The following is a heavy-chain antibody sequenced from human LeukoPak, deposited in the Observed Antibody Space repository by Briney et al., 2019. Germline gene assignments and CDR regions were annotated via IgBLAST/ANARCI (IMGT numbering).Heavy chain of an antibody. CDR3: AKDLTAANDYGGFDY. Sequence: GGSLRLSCAAPGFTFSSYAMSWVRQAPGKGLEWVSAISGSGGSTYYADSVKGRFTISRDNSKNTLYLQMNSLRAEDTAVYYCAKDLTAANDYGGFDYWGQGTLVTVSS. D-gene: IGHD3-10*01. V-gene: IGHV3-23*01. CDR1: GFTFSSYA. J-gene: IGHJ4*02. CDR2: ISGSGGST.